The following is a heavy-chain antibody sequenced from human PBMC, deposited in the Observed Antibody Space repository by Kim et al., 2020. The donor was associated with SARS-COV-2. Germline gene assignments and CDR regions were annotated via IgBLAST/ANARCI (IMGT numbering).Heavy chain of an antibody. CDR3: ARGRGYSYGPTRWFDP. D-gene: IGHD5-18*01. J-gene: IGHJ5*02. V-gene: IGHV1-8*01. Sequence: KVQGRVTMTRNTAISTAYMELSSLRSEDTAVYYCARGRGYSYGPTRWFDPWGQGTLVTVSS.